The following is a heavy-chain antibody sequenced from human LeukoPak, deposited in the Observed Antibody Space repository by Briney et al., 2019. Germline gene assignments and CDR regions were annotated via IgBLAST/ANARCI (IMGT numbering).Heavy chain of an antibody. CDR2: ISYDGSNK. CDR3: ARDGSGYSGGLGY. Sequence: PGGSLRLSYAASGFTFSSYAMHWVRQAPGKGLEWVAVISYDGSNKYYADSVKGRFTISRDNSKNTLYLQMNSLRAEDTAVYYCARDGSGYSGGLGYWGQGTLVTVSS. D-gene: IGHD5-12*01. CDR1: GFTFSSYA. J-gene: IGHJ4*02. V-gene: IGHV3-30*04.